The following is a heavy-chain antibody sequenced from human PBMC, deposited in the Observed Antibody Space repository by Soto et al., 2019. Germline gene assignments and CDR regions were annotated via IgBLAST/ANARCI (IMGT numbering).Heavy chain of an antibody. D-gene: IGHD3-3*01. CDR2: ISSRGTEK. CDR1: GFDFRIFP. V-gene: IGHV3-48*03. J-gene: IGHJ6*02. CDR3: ARGGGPQYSDYDYAF. Sequence: EVQLVESGGGLVQPGGSLRLSCAASGFDFRIFPMNWVRQAPGRGLEWISFISSRGTEKKYADSVKGRFTVSRDNDNNSLLLQMTSLRVEDTGVYFCARGGGPQYSDYDYAFWGQGTTVIVSS.